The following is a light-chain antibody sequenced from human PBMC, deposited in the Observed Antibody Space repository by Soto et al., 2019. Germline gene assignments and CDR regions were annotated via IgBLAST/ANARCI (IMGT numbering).Light chain of an antibody. CDR1: QNIHNN. CDR2: AAS. J-gene: IGKJ1*01. V-gene: IGKV3-15*01. CDR3: QQYNDWPWT. Sequence: EIVMTQSPVTLSVSPGERATLSCWASQNIHNNLTWYQQKPGLAPRLLFYAASTRASGVPARISASGSGTELTLIISSLQSEDCAIYCCQQYNDWPWTLGQGTKVEIK.